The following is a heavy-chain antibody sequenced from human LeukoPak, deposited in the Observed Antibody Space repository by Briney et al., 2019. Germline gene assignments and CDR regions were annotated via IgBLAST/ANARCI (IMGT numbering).Heavy chain of an antibody. CDR3: ARGRGGPTGLNYFDY. V-gene: IGHV3-23*01. J-gene: IGHJ4*02. D-gene: IGHD1-1*01. CDR1: GFTFSSYA. Sequence: GGSLSLSCAASGFTFSSYALSWVRQAPGKGLEWVSGISGSGGSTYYADSVKGRFTISRDNSKNTLYLQMSRLRAEDTAVYYCARGRGGPTGLNYFDYWGQGTLVTVSS. CDR2: ISGSGGST.